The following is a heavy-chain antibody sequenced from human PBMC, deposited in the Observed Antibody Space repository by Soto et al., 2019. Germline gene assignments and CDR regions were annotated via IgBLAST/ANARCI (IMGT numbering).Heavy chain of an antibody. V-gene: IGHV3-7*01. D-gene: IGHD5-18*01. Sequence: EVQLVESGGGLVQPGGSLRLSCAASGYSISTYWMSWVRQAPGKGLEWVANVKQDGSEEYYVDSVKGRFTISRDNAKNSLYRQMNSLRAEDTAVYYCAALDTAMVKTAGYWGQGTLVTVSS. CDR1: GYSISTYW. CDR3: AALDTAMVKTAGY. CDR2: VKQDGSEE. J-gene: IGHJ4*02.